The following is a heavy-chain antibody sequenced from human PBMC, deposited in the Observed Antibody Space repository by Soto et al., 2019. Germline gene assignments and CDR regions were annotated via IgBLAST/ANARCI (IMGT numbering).Heavy chain of an antibody. V-gene: IGHV3-23*01. CDR3: AYLGGGYYGSGLFDY. J-gene: IGHJ4*02. CDR2: ISGSGGST. Sequence: EVQLLESGGGLVQPGGSLRLSCAASGFTFSSYAMSWVRQAPGKGLEWVSAISGSGGSTYYADSVKGRFTISRDNSKNTLYLQMNSLRAEDTAVYYCAYLGGGYYGSGLFDYWGQGTLVTVSS. D-gene: IGHD3-10*01. CDR1: GFTFSSYA.